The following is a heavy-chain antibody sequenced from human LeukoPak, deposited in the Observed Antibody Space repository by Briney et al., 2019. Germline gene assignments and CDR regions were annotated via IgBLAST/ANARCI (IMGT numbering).Heavy chain of an antibody. V-gene: IGHV4-61*01. Sequence: PSETLSLTCTVSGGSISSSSYYWSWIRQPPGKGLEWIGYIYYSGSTNYNPSLKSRVTISVDTSKNQFSLKLSSVTAADTAVYYCARMDDYAFFDYWGQGTLVTVSS. CDR1: GGSISSSSYY. CDR3: ARMDDYAFFDY. J-gene: IGHJ4*02. CDR2: IYYSGST. D-gene: IGHD3-16*01.